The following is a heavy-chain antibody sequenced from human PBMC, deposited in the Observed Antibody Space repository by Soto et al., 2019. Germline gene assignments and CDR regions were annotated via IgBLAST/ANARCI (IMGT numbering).Heavy chain of an antibody. J-gene: IGHJ4*02. CDR2: IYWDDDK. CDR3: AHRTDYGNYFDY. CDR1: GFSLSTSGVG. V-gene: IGHV2-5*02. D-gene: IGHD4-17*01. Sequence: QITLKESGPTLVKPTQTLTLTCTFSGFSLSTSGVGVGWIRQPPGKALEWLALIYWDDDKRYSPSLKSRLTTXKXSSKNQGVLTMTHMDPVDTATYYCAHRTDYGNYFDYWGQGTLVTVSS.